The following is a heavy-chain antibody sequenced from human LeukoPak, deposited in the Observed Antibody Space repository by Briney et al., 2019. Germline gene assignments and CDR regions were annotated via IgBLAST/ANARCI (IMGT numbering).Heavy chain of an antibody. Sequence: GASVKVSCKVSGYTLTDLSMHWVRQAPGKGLEWMGGFDPEDGETIYAQKFQGRVTMTEDTSTDTACMELSSLRSEDTAVYYCSTVRGGGYNVGDYWGQGTLVTVSS. CDR2: FDPEDGET. CDR1: GYTLTDLS. CDR3: STVRGGGYNVGDY. V-gene: IGHV1-24*01. D-gene: IGHD5-24*01. J-gene: IGHJ4*02.